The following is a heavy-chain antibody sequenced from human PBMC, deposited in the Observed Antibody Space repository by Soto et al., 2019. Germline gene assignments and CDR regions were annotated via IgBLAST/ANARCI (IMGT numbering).Heavy chain of an antibody. V-gene: IGHV3-74*01. CDR1: GFSLSGYW. CDR3: VRVLKSIGWDNDVFDI. Sequence: GGSLRLSCAASGFSLSGYWMHWVRQAPGKGLVWVSRIDTYGSATKHADSVEGRFSISKDNAENTLYLQMNNLRADDTAVYYCVRVLKSIGWDNDVFDIWGQGTMVTVSS. J-gene: IGHJ3*02. D-gene: IGHD6-19*01. CDR2: IDTYGSAT.